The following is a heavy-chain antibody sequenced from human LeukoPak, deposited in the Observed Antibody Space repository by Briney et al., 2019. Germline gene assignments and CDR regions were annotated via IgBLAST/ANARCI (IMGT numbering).Heavy chain of an antibody. V-gene: IGHV1-2*02. CDR2: INPNSGGT. J-gene: IGHJ4*02. CDR3: ARLNYYDSSGYYY. CDR1: GYTFTGHY. Sequence: ASVKVSCKASGYTFTGHYMHWVRQAPGQGLEWMGWINPNSGGTNYAQKFQGRVTMTRDTSISTAYMELSRLRSDDTAVYYCARLNYYDSSGYYYWGQGTLVTVSS. D-gene: IGHD3-22*01.